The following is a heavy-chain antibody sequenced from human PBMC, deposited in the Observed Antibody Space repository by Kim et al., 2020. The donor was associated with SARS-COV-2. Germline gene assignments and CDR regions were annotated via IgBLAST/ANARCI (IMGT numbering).Heavy chain of an antibody. CDR1: GFTFSSYA. CDR3: AKVIRQVVRGHMDV. D-gene: IGHD3-10*01. J-gene: IGHJ6*02. Sequence: GGSLRLSCAASGFTFSSYAMSWVRQAPGKGLEWVSAISGSGGSTYYADSVKGRFTISRDNSKNTLYLQMNSLRAEDTAVYYCAKVIRQVVRGHMDVWGQGTTVTVSS. V-gene: IGHV3-23*01. CDR2: ISGSGGST.